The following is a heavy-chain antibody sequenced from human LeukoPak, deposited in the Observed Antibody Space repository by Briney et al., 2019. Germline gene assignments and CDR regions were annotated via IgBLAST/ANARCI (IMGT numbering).Heavy chain of an antibody. CDR1: GYTFTSYY. D-gene: IGHD3-10*01. Sequence: ASVKVSCKASGYTFTSYYMHWVRQAPGQGLEWMGIINPSGGSTTNAQKFQGRVTMTRDMSTSTVYMDLISLRSEDTAVYYCARAHYYGSGSYYNDDAFDIWGQGTMVTVSS. CDR2: INPSGGST. V-gene: IGHV1-46*01. J-gene: IGHJ3*02. CDR3: ARAHYYGSGSYYNDDAFDI.